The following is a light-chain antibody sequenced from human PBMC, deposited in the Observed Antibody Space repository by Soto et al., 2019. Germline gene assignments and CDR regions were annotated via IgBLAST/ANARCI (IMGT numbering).Light chain of an antibody. CDR3: SSYTSPSALIL. J-gene: IGLJ2*01. CDR2: DVD. CDR1: GTDIGDYDY. Sequence: QSVLTQPASVSGSPGQSITISCTGSGTDIGDYDYVSWYQQHPGNAPKLMIYDVDSRPSGVSYRFSGSKSANTASLTISGLQAEDEAYYYCSSYTSPSALILFGEGTKLTVL. V-gene: IGLV2-14*03.